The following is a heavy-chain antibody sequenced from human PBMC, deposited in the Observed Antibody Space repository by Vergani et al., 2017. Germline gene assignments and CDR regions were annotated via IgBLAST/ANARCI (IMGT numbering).Heavy chain of an antibody. J-gene: IGHJ4*02. D-gene: IGHD1-26*01. CDR1: GYTFTGYY. CDR3: ATDGLAVGALGAIDY. Sequence: QVQLVQSGAEVKKPGASVKVSCKASGYTFTGYYMHWVRQAPGQGLEWMGWINPISGGTNYAQKFQGRVTMTRDTSISTAYMELSRLRSDDTAVYYCATDGLAVGALGAIDYWGQGTLVTVSS. V-gene: IGHV1-2*02. CDR2: INPISGGT.